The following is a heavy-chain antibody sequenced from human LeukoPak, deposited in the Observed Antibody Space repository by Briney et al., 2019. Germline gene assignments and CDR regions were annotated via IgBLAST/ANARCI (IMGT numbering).Heavy chain of an antibody. CDR3: ARYIGSTSFDY. J-gene: IGHJ4*02. V-gene: IGHV3-48*03. CDR1: GFTFSSYE. Sequence: GGSLRLSCAASGFTFSSYEMNWVRQAPGKGLEWVSYISSSGSTIYYADSVKGRFTISRDNAKNSLYLQMNSLRAEDTAVYYCARYIGSTSFDYWGQGTLVTVSS. CDR2: ISSSGSTI. D-gene: IGHD2-2*01.